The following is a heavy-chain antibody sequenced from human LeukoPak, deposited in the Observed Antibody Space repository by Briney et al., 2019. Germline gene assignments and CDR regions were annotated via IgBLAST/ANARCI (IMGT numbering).Heavy chain of an antibody. CDR3: AKPPWELKSPEYFQH. CDR1: GFTFSSYA. J-gene: IGHJ1*01. CDR2: ISGSGGST. D-gene: IGHD1-26*01. Sequence: GGSLRLSCAASGFTFSSYAMSWVRQAPGKGLEWVSAISGSGGSTYYADSVKGRFTISRDNSKNTLYLQMNSLRAEDTAVYYCAKPPWELKSPEYFQHWGQGTLVTVPS. V-gene: IGHV3-23*01.